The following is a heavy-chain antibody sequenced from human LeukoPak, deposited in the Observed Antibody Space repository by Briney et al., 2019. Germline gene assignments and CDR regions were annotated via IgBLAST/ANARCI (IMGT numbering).Heavy chain of an antibody. V-gene: IGHV1-2*02. J-gene: IGHJ4*02. CDR2: INPNSGGT. CDR1: GYTFTGYY. CDR3: ARDDRIIMIVEFDS. Sequence: ASVKVSCKASGYTFTGYYMHWVRQAPGQGLEWMGWINPNSGGTNYAQQFQGRVTMTRDTSLSPAYMELSRLRSDDPAVYYCARDDRIIMIVEFDSWGQGTPVTVSS. D-gene: IGHD3-22*01.